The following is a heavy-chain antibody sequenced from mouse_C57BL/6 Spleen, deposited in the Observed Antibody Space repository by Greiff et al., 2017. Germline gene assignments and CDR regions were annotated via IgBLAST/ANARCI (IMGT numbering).Heavy chain of an antibody. CDR2: ISSGGDYI. Sequence: EVKLMESGEGLVKPGGSLKLSCAASGFTFSSYAMSWVRQTPEKRLEWVAYISSGGDYIYYADTVKGRFTISRDNARNTLYLQMSSLKSEDTAMYYCTRGRANWDSFDYWGQGTTLTVSS. V-gene: IGHV5-9-1*02. J-gene: IGHJ2*01. D-gene: IGHD4-1*01. CDR1: GFTFSSYA. CDR3: TRGRANWDSFDY.